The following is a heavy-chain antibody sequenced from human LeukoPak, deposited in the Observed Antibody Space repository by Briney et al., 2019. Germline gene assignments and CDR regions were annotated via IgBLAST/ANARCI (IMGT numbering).Heavy chain of an antibody. D-gene: IGHD2-2*01. J-gene: IGHJ4*02. Sequence: PGGSLRLSCAASGFTFSSYWMSWVRQAPGKGLEWVANIKQDGSKKYYVDSVKGRFTTSRDNAKNSLYLQMNSLRVEDTAVYYCARALGDCCSSTSCHYFDYWGQGTLVTVSS. CDR2: IKQDGSKK. CDR3: ARALGDCCSSTSCHYFDY. CDR1: GFTFSSYW. V-gene: IGHV3-7*05.